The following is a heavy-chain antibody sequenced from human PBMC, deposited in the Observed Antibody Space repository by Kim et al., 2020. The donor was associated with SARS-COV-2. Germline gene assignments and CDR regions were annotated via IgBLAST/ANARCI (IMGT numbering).Heavy chain of an antibody. CDR3: AKVLILFRGVIPNHYYYGMDV. CDR1: GFTFSSYA. J-gene: IGHJ6*02. Sequence: GGSLRLSCAASGFTFSSYAMSWVRQAPGKGLEWVSAISGSGGSTYYADSVKGRFTISRDNSKNTLYLQMNSLRAEDTAVYYCAKVLILFRGVIPNHYYYGMDVWGQGTTVTVSS. D-gene: IGHD3-10*01. V-gene: IGHV3-23*01. CDR2: ISGSGGST.